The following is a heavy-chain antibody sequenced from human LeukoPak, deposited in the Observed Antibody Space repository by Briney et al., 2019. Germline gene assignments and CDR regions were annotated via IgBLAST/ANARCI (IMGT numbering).Heavy chain of an antibody. J-gene: IGHJ6*02. Sequence: GGSLRLSCAASGFTFRNSAMSWVRQAPGTGLEWVSSIGGHVHSTYYADSVKGRFTISRDNSKNMLYLQMNSLRAEDTAVYYCAKAPEVVVLITTYGMDVWGQGTTVTVSS. V-gene: IGHV3-23*01. CDR1: GFTFRNSA. CDR3: AKAPEVVVLITTYGMDV. D-gene: IGHD3-22*01. CDR2: IGGHVHST.